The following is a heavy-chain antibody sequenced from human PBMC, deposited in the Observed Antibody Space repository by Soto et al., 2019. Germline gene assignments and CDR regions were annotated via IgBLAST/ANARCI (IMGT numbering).Heavy chain of an antibody. D-gene: IGHD2-21*02. CDR1: GGTFSSYT. Sequence: QVQLVQSGAEVKKPGSSVKVSCKASGGTFSSYTISWVRQAPGQGLEWMGRIIPILGIANYAQKFQGRVTIPADKSTSTAYMELSSLRSEDTAVYYCARSIVVVTAAFDIWGQGTMVTVSS. CDR3: ARSIVVVTAAFDI. V-gene: IGHV1-69*02. J-gene: IGHJ3*02. CDR2: IIPILGIA.